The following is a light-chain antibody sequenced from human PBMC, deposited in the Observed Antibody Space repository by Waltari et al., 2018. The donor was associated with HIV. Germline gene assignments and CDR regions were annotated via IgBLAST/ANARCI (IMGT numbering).Light chain of an antibody. CDR1: QSISSF. CDR3: QQSFSSPFT. Sequence: DIQVTQSPSYLSASVGDRVTITCRASQSISSFLNWYQQKPGKAPKLLIYAASSLQSGVPSRFTGSGSGTDFTLTISSLQPEDFATYYCQQSFSSPFTFGGGTKVEIK. V-gene: IGKV1-39*01. J-gene: IGKJ4*01. CDR2: AAS.